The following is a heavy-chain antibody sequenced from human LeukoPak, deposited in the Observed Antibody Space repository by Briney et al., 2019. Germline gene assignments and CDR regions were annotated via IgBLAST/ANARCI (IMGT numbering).Heavy chain of an antibody. Sequence: GGSLRLPCAASGFTFSSYSMNWVRQAPGKGLEWVSSISSSSSYIYYADSVKGRFTISRDNAKNSLYLQMNSLRAEDTAVYYCARDRVALGLGPIPLDYWGQGTLVTVSS. CDR2: ISSSSSYI. CDR1: GFTFSSYS. CDR3: ARDRVALGLGPIPLDY. J-gene: IGHJ4*02. D-gene: IGHD6-19*01. V-gene: IGHV3-21*01.